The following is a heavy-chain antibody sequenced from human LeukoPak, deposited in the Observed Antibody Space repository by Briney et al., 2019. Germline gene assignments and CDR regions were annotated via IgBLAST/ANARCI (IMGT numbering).Heavy chain of an antibody. Sequence: GGSLRLSCAASGFTFSSYEMNWVRQAPGKGLEWVSYISSSGSTIYYADSVKGRFTISRDNAKNSLYLQMNSLRAEDTAVYYCAVATFKDYFDYWGQGTLVTVSS. V-gene: IGHV3-48*03. D-gene: IGHD5-24*01. CDR1: GFTFSSYE. J-gene: IGHJ4*02. CDR3: AVATFKDYFDY. CDR2: ISSSGSTI.